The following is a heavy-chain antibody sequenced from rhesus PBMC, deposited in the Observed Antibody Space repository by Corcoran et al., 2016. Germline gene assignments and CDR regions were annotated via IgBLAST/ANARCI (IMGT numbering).Heavy chain of an antibody. Sequence: QVQLQESGPGLVKPSETLSLTCAVSGGSISDDYYWSWIRPPPGKGLEWIGYIYGSGGGTNYNPSLKNRVTISKDTSKNQFSLKVTSVTAADTAVYYGGRDWDGSWSVFDYWGQGVLVTVSS. J-gene: IGHJ4*01. CDR2: IYGSGGGT. V-gene: IGHV4-106*01. D-gene: IGHD6-13*01. CDR1: GGSISDDYY. CDR3: GRDWDGSWSVFDY.